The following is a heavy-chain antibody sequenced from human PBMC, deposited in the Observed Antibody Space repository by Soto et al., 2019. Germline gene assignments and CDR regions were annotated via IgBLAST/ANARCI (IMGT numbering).Heavy chain of an antibody. V-gene: IGHV3-7*01. CDR3: AKAVSQWLVGGYYGMDV. Sequence: PGGSLRLSCAASGFTFSSYWMSWVRQAPGKGLEWVANIKQDGSEKYYVDSVKGRFTISRDNAKNSLYLQMNSLRAEDTAVYYCAKAVSQWLVGGYYGMDVWGQGTTVTVSS. J-gene: IGHJ6*02. CDR2: IKQDGSEK. D-gene: IGHD6-19*01. CDR1: GFTFSSYW.